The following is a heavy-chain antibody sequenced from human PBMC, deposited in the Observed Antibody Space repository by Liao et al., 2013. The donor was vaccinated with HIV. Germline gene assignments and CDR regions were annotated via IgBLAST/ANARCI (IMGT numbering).Heavy chain of an antibody. V-gene: IGHV4-39*07. Sequence: QLQLQESGPGLVKPSETLSLTCTVSGGSISSSSYYWGWIRQPPGKGLEWIGEINHSGSTNYNPSLKSRVTMSVDTSKNQFSLKLSSVTAADTAVYYCASTGYSYGFDYWAREPWSPSPQ. CDR2: INHSGST. CDR1: GGSISSSSYY. D-gene: IGHD5-18*01. CDR3: ASTGYSYGFDY. J-gene: IGHJ4*02.